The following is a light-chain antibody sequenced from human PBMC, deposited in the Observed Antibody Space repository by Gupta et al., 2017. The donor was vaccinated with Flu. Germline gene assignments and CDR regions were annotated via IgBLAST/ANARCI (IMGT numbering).Light chain of an antibody. CDR3: QSYDSIPFVV. V-gene: IGLV1-40*01. CDR1: SSNIGAGYD. CDR2: GNS. J-gene: IGLJ2*01. Sequence: QPVLTQPPSGSRAPWQSITSSGTGSSSNIGAGYDVHWYQQLPGTAPKLLIYGNSNRPSVVPDLFSGYKSATSASLAITGLQAEDAADYYCQSYDSIPFVVFGGGTKLTVL.